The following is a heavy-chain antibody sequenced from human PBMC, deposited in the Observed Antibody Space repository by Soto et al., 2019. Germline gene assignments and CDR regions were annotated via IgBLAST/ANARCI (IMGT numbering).Heavy chain of an antibody. V-gene: IGHV1-18*01. D-gene: IGHD7-27*01. CDR2: ISVHNGNT. CDR3: ARDLNLGRGDY. CDR1: GYTFTSYG. Sequence: QVQLVQSGAEVKKPGASVKVSCKASGYTFTSYGISWVRQAPGQGLEWMGWISVHNGNTKYAQKLQGRVTMTTDTTTSTAYIEVRSLRSDDTAVYYCARDLNLGRGDYWGQGTLVTVSS. J-gene: IGHJ4*02.